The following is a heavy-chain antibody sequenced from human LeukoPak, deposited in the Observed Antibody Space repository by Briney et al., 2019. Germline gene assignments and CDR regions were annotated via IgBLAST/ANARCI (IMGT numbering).Heavy chain of an antibody. CDR2: IIPIFDTA. CDR1: GGTISSYA. J-gene: IGHJ4*02. Sequence: SVKVSCKASGGTISSYAITWVRQAPGQGLEWMGGIIPIFDTANYAQKFQGRVTITADKSTSTAYMELSSLRYEDTAVYYCASIGSSAYIPFDYWGQGTLVTVSS. D-gene: IGHD3-22*01. CDR3: ASIGSSAYIPFDY. V-gene: IGHV1-69*06.